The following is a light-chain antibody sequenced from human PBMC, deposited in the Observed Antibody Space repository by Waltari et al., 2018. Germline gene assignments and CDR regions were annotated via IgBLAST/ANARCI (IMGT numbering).Light chain of an antibody. CDR2: GAS. J-gene: IGKJ2*01. CDR3: QQYNNWPPDT. V-gene: IGKV3-15*01. CDR1: QSVSSN. Sequence: EIVMTQSPATLSVSPGERATLSCRASQSVSSNLAWYQQKPGQAPRLLIYGASTRATGIPARFSGSGSVTEFTLTISSLQSEDFAVYYCQQYNNWPPDTFGQGTKLEIK.